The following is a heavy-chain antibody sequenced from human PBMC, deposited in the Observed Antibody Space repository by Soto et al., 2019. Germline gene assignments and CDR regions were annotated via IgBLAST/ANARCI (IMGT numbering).Heavy chain of an antibody. CDR1: GYTFTSYE. CDR3: ARADFLWFGELLR. Sequence: QVQLVQSGAEVKKPGASVKVSCKASGYTFTSYEINWVRQATGQGLEWMGWMNPNSGDTGYAQKSQGRVTMTRNTSISTAYMALRSLRSADTAVYYCARADFLWFGELLRWGQGTLVTVSS. J-gene: IGHJ4*02. D-gene: IGHD3-10*01. CDR2: MNPNSGDT. V-gene: IGHV1-8*01.